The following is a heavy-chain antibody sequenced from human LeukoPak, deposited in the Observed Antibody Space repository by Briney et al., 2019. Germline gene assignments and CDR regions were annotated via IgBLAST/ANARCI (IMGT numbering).Heavy chain of an antibody. CDR3: ARLSSGWAHFDY. J-gene: IGHJ4*02. Sequence: SETLSLTCTVSGGSISSYYWSWIRQPPGKGLEWIGYIYYSGSTNYNPSLESRVTISVDTSKNQFSLKLSSVTAADTAVCYCARLSSGWAHFDYWGQGTLVTVSS. CDR2: IYYSGST. D-gene: IGHD6-19*01. CDR1: GGSISSYY. V-gene: IGHV4-59*01.